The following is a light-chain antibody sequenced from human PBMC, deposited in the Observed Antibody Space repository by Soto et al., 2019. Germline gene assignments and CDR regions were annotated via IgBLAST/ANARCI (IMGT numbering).Light chain of an antibody. V-gene: IGKV1-5*03. CDR1: QSISSW. CDR2: KTS. Sequence: DIQLTQSPSTLSASVGDRVTITCRASQSISSWLAWYQQKPGKAPKFLIYKTSNLESGVPSRFSGSGSGKESTLTISSLQPDDFATYYCQYYNNYCWTLGQGTKVQIK. J-gene: IGKJ1*01. CDR3: QYYNNYCWT.